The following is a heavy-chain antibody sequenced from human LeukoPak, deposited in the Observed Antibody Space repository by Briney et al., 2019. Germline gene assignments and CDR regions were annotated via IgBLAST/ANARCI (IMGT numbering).Heavy chain of an antibody. V-gene: IGHV4-31*03. D-gene: IGHD6-13*01. CDR1: GGSISSGGYY. CDR2: IYYSGST. Sequence: SETPSLTCTVSGGSISSGGYYWSWIRQHPGKGLEWIGYIYYSGSTYYHPSLKIRVTISVDTSKNPFSLKLSSVTAADTAVYYCARGDEPGIAAAGTQGYFDYWGQGTLVTVSS. J-gene: IGHJ4*02. CDR3: ARGDEPGIAAAGTQGYFDY.